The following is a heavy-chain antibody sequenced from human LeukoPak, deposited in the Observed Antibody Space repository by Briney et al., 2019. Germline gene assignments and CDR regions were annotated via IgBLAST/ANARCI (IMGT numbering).Heavy chain of an antibody. Sequence: GASVKVSCKASGYTFTGYYMHWVRQAPGQGLEWMGWINPNSGGTNYAQKFQGRVTMTRDTSISTAYMELSRLRSDDTAVYYCARTPNYYDSSGYLGTPRDYWGQGTLVTVSS. D-gene: IGHD3-22*01. J-gene: IGHJ4*02. CDR2: INPNSGGT. CDR3: ARTPNYYDSSGYLGTPRDY. V-gene: IGHV1-2*02. CDR1: GYTFTGYY.